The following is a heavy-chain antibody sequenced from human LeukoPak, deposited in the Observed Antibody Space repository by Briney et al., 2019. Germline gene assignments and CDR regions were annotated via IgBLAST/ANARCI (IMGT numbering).Heavy chain of an antibody. Sequence: GGSLRLSCAASGFTFSSYGMHWVRQAPGKGLEWVAFIRYDGSNKYYADSVKGRFTISRDNSKNTLYLQMNSLRAEDTAVYYCAKEGYTVTGSSYANYYYYYMDVWGKGTTVTVSS. V-gene: IGHV3-30*02. CDR3: AKEGYTVTGSSYANYYYYYMDV. D-gene: IGHD4-17*01. CDR2: IRYDGSNK. CDR1: GFTFSSYG. J-gene: IGHJ6*03.